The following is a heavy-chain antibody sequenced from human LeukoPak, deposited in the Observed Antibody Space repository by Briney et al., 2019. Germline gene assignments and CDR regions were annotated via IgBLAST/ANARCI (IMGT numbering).Heavy chain of an antibody. CDR1: GFTFSNYW. V-gene: IGHV3-7*01. CDR3: VRDGGVSGNDWLDY. J-gene: IGHJ4*02. D-gene: IGHD5-12*01. CDR2: INQDGSEE. Sequence: GGSLRLSCAASGFTFSNYWMTWVRQAPGKGLEWVAHINQDGSEEHYMDSVKARFTISRDNAKNSLSLQMNSLRAEDTAVYYCVRDGGVSGNDWLDYWGQGTLVTVSS.